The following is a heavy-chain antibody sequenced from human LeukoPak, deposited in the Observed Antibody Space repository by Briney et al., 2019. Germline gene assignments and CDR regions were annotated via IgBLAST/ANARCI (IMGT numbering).Heavy chain of an antibody. CDR2: IYYSGST. V-gene: IGHV4-39*07. J-gene: IGHJ3*02. Sequence: SETLSLTCTVSGGSISSSSYYWGWIRQPPGKGLEWIGYIYYSGSTNYNPSLKSRVTISVDTSKNQFSLKLCSVTAADTAVYYCARSSYYDSSGYPKDIWGQGTMVTVSS. CDR3: ARSSYYDSSGYPKDI. D-gene: IGHD3-22*01. CDR1: GGSISSSSYY.